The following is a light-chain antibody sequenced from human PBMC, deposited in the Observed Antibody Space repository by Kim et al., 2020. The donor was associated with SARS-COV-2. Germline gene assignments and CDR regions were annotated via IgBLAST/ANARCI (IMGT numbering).Light chain of an antibody. J-gene: IGKJ4*01. Sequence: LSPGETATLSCRASQSVNSNYLAWHQQKPGQAPRLLIYGTSTRVAGIPDRFSGSGSGTDFTLTISRLEPEDFAVYYCQHYVSSLTFGGGTKVDIK. V-gene: IGKV3-20*01. CDR1: QSVNSNY. CDR3: QHYVSSLT. CDR2: GTS.